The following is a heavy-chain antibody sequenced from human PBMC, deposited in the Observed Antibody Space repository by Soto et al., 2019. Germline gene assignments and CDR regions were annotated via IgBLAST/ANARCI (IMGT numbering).Heavy chain of an antibody. CDR2: IKQDGSEK. Sequence: GGSLRLSCAASGFTFSSYWMSWVRQAPGKGLEWVACIKQDGSEKYYVDSVKGRFTISRDNAKNSLYLQMNSLRAEDTALYYCARALAAAEYYYDYWGQGTLVTVSS. D-gene: IGHD6-13*01. J-gene: IGHJ4*02. V-gene: IGHV3-7*05. CDR3: ARALAAAEYYYDY. CDR1: GFTFSSYW.